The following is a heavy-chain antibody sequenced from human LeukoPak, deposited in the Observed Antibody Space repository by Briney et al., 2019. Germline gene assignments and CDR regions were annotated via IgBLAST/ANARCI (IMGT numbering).Heavy chain of an antibody. CDR1: GGSISSSSYY. J-gene: IGHJ4*02. D-gene: IGHD1-26*01. CDR3: ARGRSSGSYELDFDY. V-gene: IGHV4-61*01. Sequence: SETLSLTCTVSGGSISSSSYYWSWIRQPPGKGLEWIGYIYYSGSTNYNPSLKSRVTISVDTSKNQFSLKLSSVTAADTAVYYCARGRSSGSYELDFDYWGQGTLVTVPS. CDR2: IYYSGST.